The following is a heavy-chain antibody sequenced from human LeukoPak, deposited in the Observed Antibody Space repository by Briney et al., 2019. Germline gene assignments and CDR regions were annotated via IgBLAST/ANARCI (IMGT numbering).Heavy chain of an antibody. J-gene: IGHJ4*02. CDR3: VRDRSGSWAFDF. Sequence: PGGSLRLSCAASGFTFSSYAMHWVRQAPGKGLEWVAVITHDGSNKYYADSVKGRFTISRDNSKNTVYLQMNSLRAEDTALYYCVRDRSGSWAFDFWGQGTLVTVSS. CDR1: GFTFSSYA. V-gene: IGHV3-30-3*01. D-gene: IGHD3-10*01. CDR2: ITHDGSNK.